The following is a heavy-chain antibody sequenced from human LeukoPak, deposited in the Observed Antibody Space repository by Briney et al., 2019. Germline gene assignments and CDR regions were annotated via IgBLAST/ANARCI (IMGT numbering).Heavy chain of an antibody. CDR2: IKEDGSEK. V-gene: IGHV3-7*03. CDR3: ARAMDF. CDR1: GFTVSSNY. Sequence: QSGGSLRLSCAASGFTVSSNYMSWVRQTPGMGLEWVANIKEDGSEKYYVDSVKGRFTISRDNARNSLYLQMNSLRVEDTAVYYCARAMDFWGQGTLVTVSS. J-gene: IGHJ4*02.